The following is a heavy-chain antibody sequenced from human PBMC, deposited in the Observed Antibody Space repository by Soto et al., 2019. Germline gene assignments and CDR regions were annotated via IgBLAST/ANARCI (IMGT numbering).Heavy chain of an antibody. D-gene: IGHD3-10*01. CDR3: GRAPMVRGVITVRAFDI. CDR2: IYYSGST. Sequence: SETLSLTCTVSGGSISSYYWSWIRQPPGKGLEWIGYIYYSGSTNYNPSLKSRVTISVDTSKNQFSLKLSSVTAADTAVYYCGRAPMVRGVITVRAFDIWGQGTMVTVSS. CDR1: GGSISSYY. J-gene: IGHJ3*02. V-gene: IGHV4-59*01.